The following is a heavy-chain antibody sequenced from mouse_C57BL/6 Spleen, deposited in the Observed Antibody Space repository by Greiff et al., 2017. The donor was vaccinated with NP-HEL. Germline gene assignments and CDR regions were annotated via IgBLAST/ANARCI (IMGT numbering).Heavy chain of an antibody. Sequence: QVQLKQPGAELVMPGASVKLSCKASGYTFTSYWMHWVKQRPGQGLEWIGEIDPSDSYTNYNQKFKGKSTLTVDKSSSTAYMQLSSLTSEDSAVYYCARWATVVATGYFDVWGTGTTVTVSS. CDR2: IDPSDSYT. CDR3: ARWATVVATGYFDV. CDR1: GYTFTSYW. D-gene: IGHD1-1*01. J-gene: IGHJ1*03. V-gene: IGHV1-69*01.